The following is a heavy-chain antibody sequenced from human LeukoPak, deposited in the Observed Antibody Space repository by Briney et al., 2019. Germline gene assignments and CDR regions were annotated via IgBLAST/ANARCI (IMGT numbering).Heavy chain of an antibody. J-gene: IGHJ4*02. V-gene: IGHV3-23*01. CDR1: GFTFSSYD. D-gene: IGHD6-13*01. CDR3: ANSDSRSWYNPLDY. Sequence: GGSLRLSCAASGFTFSSYDMTWIRQAPGKGLEWVSGIRGSGSSTHYADSMKGRFTISRDNSKNTLYLRMNSLRAEDTAVYYCANSDSRSWYNPLDYWGQGTLVTVSS. CDR2: IRGSGSST.